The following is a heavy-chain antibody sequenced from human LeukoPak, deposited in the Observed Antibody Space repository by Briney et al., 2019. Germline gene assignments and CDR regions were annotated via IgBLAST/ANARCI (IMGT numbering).Heavy chain of an antibody. CDR1: GDSVSSNSVA. Sequence: SQTLSLTCAISGDSVSSNSVAWNWIRQSPSRGLEWLGRTYYRSKWYSDYAVSVKRRITINPDTSKNQFSLQLNSVTPEDTAVYYCARGYLKNGFDYWGQGTLVTVSS. J-gene: IGHJ4*02. CDR3: ARGYLKNGFDY. V-gene: IGHV6-1*01. D-gene: IGHD2-15*01. CDR2: TYYRSKWYS.